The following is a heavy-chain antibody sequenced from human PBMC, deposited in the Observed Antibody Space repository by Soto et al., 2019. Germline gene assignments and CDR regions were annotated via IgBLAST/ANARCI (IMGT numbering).Heavy chain of an antibody. D-gene: IGHD7-27*01. CDR3: VKARATGPKSDFDY. CDR1: GFTFGTYT. CDR2: ISSHGGRT. Sequence: LRLSCSASGFTFGTYTMHWVRQAPGRGPECVSTISSHGGRTFYADFVKGRFTMSSDNSKNTLYLQMSSLRLEDTAVYYCVKARATGPKSDFDYWGQGTLVTASS. V-gene: IGHV3-64D*06. J-gene: IGHJ4*02.